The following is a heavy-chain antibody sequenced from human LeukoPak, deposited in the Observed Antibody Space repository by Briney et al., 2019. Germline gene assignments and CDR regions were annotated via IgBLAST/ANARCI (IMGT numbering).Heavy chain of an antibody. V-gene: IGHV1-46*01. J-gene: IGHJ3*02. CDR2: INPSSGGT. D-gene: IGHD2-21*02. CDR3: ARDPSYCGGDCYAFDI. Sequence: ASVKVSCKASGYTFINYYLHWVRQAPGQGLEWMGIINPSSGGTSYAQKFQGRVTMTSATSTSTVYMELSSLRPEDTAVYYCARDPSYCGGDCYAFDIWGQGTMVTVSS. CDR1: GYTFINYY.